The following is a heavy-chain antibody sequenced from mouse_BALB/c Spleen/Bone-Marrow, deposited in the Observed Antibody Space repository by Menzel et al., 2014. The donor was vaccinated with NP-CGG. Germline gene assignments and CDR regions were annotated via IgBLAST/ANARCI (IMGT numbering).Heavy chain of an antibody. V-gene: IGHV1S127*01. J-gene: IGHJ3*01. D-gene: IGHD2-1*01. CDR1: GYTFTSYW. CDR2: IDPSDSYT. Sequence: QVQLQQSGAELVKPGASVKMSCKASGYTFTSYWMHWVKQRPGQGLEWIGAIDPSDSYTSYNQKFKGKATLTVDTSSSTAYMQLSSLTSEDSAVYYCTRSRDYGNWFAYWGQGTLVTVSA. CDR3: TRSRDYGNWFAY.